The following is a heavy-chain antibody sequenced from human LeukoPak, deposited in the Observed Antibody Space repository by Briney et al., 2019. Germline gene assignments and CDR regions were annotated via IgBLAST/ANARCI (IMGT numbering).Heavy chain of an antibody. CDR1: GYTFTSYA. CDR3: ARAPAAVKYYFDY. V-gene: IGHV1-3*01. Sequence: ASVKVSCKASGYTFTSYAMHWVRQAPGQRLEWMGWINAGNGNTKYSQKFQGRVTITRDTSASTAYMELSSLRSEDTAVYYCARAPAAVKYYFDYWGQGTLVTVSS. CDR2: INAGNGNT. J-gene: IGHJ4*02. D-gene: IGHD6-13*01.